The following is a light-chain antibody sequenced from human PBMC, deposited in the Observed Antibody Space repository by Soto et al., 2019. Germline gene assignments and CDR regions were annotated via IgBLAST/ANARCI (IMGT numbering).Light chain of an antibody. J-gene: IGKJ1*01. CDR3: QQYNNWPPWT. Sequence: EIVMTQSPATLSVSPGERATLSCRASQSVSSNLAWYQQKPGQAPRLLIYGASTRATGIPARFSGSGSGTEFTLTTTSLQFEDFEVYYCQQYNNWPPWTFAQGTKVEIK. CDR2: GAS. CDR1: QSVSSN. V-gene: IGKV3-15*01.